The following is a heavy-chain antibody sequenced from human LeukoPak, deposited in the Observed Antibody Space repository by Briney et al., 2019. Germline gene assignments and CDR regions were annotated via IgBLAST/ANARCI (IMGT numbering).Heavy chain of an antibody. Sequence: TGGSLRLSCAASGFTFSTSEVNWVRQAPGKGLEWVAIIWYDGINKYYADSVKGRFTISRDNSKNTLFLQMNSLRDEDTAVYYCARNYGGNPREHFDYWGQGTLVTVSS. V-gene: IGHV3-33*08. CDR3: ARNYGGNPREHFDY. CDR2: IWYDGINK. CDR1: GFTFSTSE. D-gene: IGHD4-23*01. J-gene: IGHJ4*02.